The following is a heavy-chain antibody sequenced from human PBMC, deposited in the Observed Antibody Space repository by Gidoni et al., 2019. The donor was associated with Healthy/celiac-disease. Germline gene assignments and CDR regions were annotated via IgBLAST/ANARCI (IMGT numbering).Heavy chain of an antibody. D-gene: IGHD6-25*01. CDR3: AKDSRLRILEGAFDI. CDR1: GFTFDDYA. V-gene: IGHV3-9*01. J-gene: IGHJ3*02. Sequence: GFTFDDYAMQWVRQAPGKGLEWVSVISWNSGSIGYADSVKCRFTISRDNAKNSLYLQMTSLRAEDTALYYCAKDSRLRILEGAFDIWGQGTMVTVSS. CDR2: ISWNSGSI.